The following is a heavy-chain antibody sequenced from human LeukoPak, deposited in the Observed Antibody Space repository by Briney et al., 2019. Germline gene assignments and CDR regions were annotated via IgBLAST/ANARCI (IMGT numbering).Heavy chain of an antibody. J-gene: IGHJ4*02. CDR1: GFTFSSDS. V-gene: IGHV3-48*02. Sequence: GGSLRLSCAASGFTFSSDSMNWGRQAPGKGLEWVSYMSRDSTNIYYTDSVKGRFTISRDNAKNSLYLQMNGLRDEDKAVYCCGRGRAYWGQGTLVSVSS. CDR3: GRGRAY. CDR2: MSRDSTNI.